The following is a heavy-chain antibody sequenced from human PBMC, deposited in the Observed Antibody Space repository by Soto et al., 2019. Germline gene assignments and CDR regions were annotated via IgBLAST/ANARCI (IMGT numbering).Heavy chain of an antibody. D-gene: IGHD3-9*01. V-gene: IGHV1-18*01. J-gene: IGHJ6*03. CDR3: ARDQGSELRYFDVLLSPDYYMDV. CDR2: ISAYNGNP. Sequence: QVQLVQSGAEVKKPGASVKVSCKASGYTFTSYGISWVRQAPGQGLEWMGWISAYNGNPNYAQKLQGRVTMTTDTSTSTAYMELRSLRSDDTAVYYCARDQGSELRYFDVLLSPDYYMDVWGKGTTVTVSS. CDR1: GYTFTSYG.